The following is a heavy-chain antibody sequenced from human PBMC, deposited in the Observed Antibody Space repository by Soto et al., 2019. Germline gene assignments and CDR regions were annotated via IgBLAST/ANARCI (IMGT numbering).Heavy chain of an antibody. CDR3: AREAESVVGASYYYFYGMDV. CDR2: ISSAGSNR. CDR1: GFTFSNYA. D-gene: IGHD1-26*01. Sequence: QVQLVESGGGVVQPGRSLRLSCAASGFTFSNYAMHWVRQAPGKGLEWLALISSAGSNRYYADSVMGRFAISRDNSKSTSYLQMNSLRTEDTAVYFCAREAESVVGASYYYFYGMDVWGQGTTVTVSS. V-gene: IGHV3-30*09. J-gene: IGHJ6*02.